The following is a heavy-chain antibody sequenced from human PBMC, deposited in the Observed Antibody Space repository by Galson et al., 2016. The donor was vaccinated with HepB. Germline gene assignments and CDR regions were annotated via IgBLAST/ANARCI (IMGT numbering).Heavy chain of an antibody. CDR2: IRYDGSKE. Sequence: SLRLSCAASGFTFSSYGMHWVRQAPGKGLEWVADIRYDGSKESYADSVKGRFTISRDNSKNTLYLQMNSLRGEDTAVYYCARGDYYDSSGYLYYWGQGTLITVSS. D-gene: IGHD3-22*01. J-gene: IGHJ4*02. V-gene: IGHV3-33*01. CDR3: ARGDYYDSSGYLYY. CDR1: GFTFSSYG.